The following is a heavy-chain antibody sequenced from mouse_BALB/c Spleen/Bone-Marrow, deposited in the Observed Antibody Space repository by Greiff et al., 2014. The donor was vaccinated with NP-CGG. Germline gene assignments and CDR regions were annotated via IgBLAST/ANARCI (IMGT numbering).Heavy chain of an antibody. CDR2: IYPGDGDT. CDR1: GYAFSSYW. Sequence: VRPGSSVKISCKASGYAFSSYWMXWVKQXXXQGLEWIGQIYPGDGDTNYNGKFKGKATLTADKSSSTAYMQLSSLTSEDSAVYFCARVRNWADYWGQGTTLTVSS. J-gene: IGHJ2*01. V-gene: IGHV1-80*01. D-gene: IGHD4-1*01. CDR3: ARVRNWADY.